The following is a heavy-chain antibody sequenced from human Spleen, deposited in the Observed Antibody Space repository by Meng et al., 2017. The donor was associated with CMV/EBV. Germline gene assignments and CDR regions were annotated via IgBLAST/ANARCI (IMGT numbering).Heavy chain of an antibody. J-gene: IGHJ4*02. Sequence: SGFTFSSDSMNWVRQAPGKGLEWVSSISSSSSYIYYADSVKGRFTISRDNAKNSLYLQMNSLRAEDTAVYYCARDTPAGMSGLSDYWGQGTLVTVSS. CDR2: ISSSSSYI. CDR1: GFTFSSDS. CDR3: ARDTPAGMSGLSDY. V-gene: IGHV3-21*01. D-gene: IGHD3-3*01.